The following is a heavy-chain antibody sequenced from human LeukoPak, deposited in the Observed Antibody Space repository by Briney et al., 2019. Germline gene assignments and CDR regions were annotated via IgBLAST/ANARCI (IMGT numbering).Heavy chain of an antibody. J-gene: IGHJ4*02. CDR3: THGSMYQLDY. CDR1: GFTFTTYW. CDR2: IKQDGTEK. V-gene: IGHV3-7*03. D-gene: IGHD2-2*01. Sequence: GGSPRLSCAASGFTFTTYWMSWVRQAPGKGLEWVANIKQDGTEKYHVDSVKGRFTISRDNAKNSLYLQMNSLRAEDTAVYYCTHGSMYQLDYWGQGTLVTVSS.